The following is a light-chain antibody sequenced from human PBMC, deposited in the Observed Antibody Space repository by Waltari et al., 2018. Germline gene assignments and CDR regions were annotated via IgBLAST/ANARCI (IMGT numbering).Light chain of an antibody. CDR1: QSIANN. J-gene: IGKJ4*01. Sequence: EIVMTQSPATLSVSTGESASLSCRASQSIANNLAWYQQKPGQPLRLLIYGASNRATDIPARVSASASGRDFTLTISSLQSEDFVVYYCQQYSTWPRVTFGGGTKVEIK. CDR3: QQYSTWPRVT. CDR2: GAS. V-gene: IGKV3-15*01.